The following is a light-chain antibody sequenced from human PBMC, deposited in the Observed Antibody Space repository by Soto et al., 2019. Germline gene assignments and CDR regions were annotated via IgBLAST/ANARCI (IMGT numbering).Light chain of an antibody. Sequence: EIVLTQSPATLSLSPGERATLSCRASQSVNSYLAWYQQKPGQAPRLLIYDASNRAAGIPARFSGSGSGTDFTLTISSLELEDFAVYYCQQRGSWPLTFGGGTKVEIK. CDR2: DAS. CDR3: QQRGSWPLT. CDR1: QSVNSY. J-gene: IGKJ4*01. V-gene: IGKV3-11*01.